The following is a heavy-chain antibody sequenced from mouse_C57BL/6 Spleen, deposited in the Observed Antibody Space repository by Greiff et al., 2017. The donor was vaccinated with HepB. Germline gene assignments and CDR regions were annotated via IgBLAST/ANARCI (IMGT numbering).Heavy chain of an antibody. J-gene: IGHJ1*03. V-gene: IGHV1-82*01. Sequence: QVQLKESGPELVKPGASVKISCKASGYAFSSSWMNWVKQRPGKGLEWIGRIYPGDGDTNYNGKFKGKATLTADKSSSTAYMQLSSLTSEDSAVYFCAREPEGYFDVWGTGTTVTVSS. CDR2: IYPGDGDT. CDR1: GYAFSSSW. CDR3: AREPEGYFDV.